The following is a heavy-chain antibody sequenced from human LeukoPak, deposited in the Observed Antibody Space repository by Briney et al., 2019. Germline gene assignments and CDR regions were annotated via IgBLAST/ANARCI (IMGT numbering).Heavy chain of an antibody. CDR3: AKHYYDSSSYLNFDY. V-gene: IGHV3-21*04. Sequence: GGSLRLSCAASGFTFSSYSMNWVRQAPGKGLEWVSSISSSSSYIYYADSVKGRFTISRDNSKNTLYLQMNSLRAEDTAVYYCAKHYYDSSSYLNFDYWGQGTLVTVS. CDR2: ISSSSSYI. J-gene: IGHJ4*02. D-gene: IGHD3-22*01. CDR1: GFTFSSYS.